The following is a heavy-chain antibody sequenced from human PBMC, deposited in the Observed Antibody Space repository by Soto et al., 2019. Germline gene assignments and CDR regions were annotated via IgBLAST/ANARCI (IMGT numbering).Heavy chain of an antibody. D-gene: IGHD2-2*01. CDR1: GYTFTGYY. J-gene: IGHJ3*02. CDR3: ARVKSDYCSSTSCYAHDAFDI. CDR2: INPNSGGT. V-gene: IGHV1-2*04. Sequence: QVQLVQSGAEVKKPGASVKVSCKASGYTFTGYYMHWVRQAPGQGLEWMGWINPNSGGTNYAQKFQGWVTMTRDTSISTAYMELSRLRSDDTAVYYCARVKSDYCSSTSCYAHDAFDIWGQGTMVTVSS.